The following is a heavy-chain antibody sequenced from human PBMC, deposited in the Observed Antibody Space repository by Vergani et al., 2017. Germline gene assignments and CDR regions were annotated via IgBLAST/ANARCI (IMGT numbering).Heavy chain of an antibody. CDR2: ISGSGGST. D-gene: IGHD5-12*01. CDR1: GFTFSSFW. CDR3: AKANPRNSGYDYLYYYHAMDV. V-gene: IGHV3-23*04. Sequence: EVQLVESGGGLVQPGGSLRLSCAASGFTFSSFWMHWVRQAPGKGLEWVSGISGSGGSTYYAGSVKGRFTISRDSSKNTLYLQMNSLSAGDTAVYYCAKANPRNSGYDYLYYYHAMDVWGQGTTVTVSS. J-gene: IGHJ6*02.